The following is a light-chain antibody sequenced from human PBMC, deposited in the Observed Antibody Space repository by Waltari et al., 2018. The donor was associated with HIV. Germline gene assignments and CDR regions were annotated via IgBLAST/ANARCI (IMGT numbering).Light chain of an antibody. CDR2: DVS. V-gene: IGLV2-14*01. CDR3: SSYTSSSTYV. J-gene: IGLJ1*01. Sequence: QSALTQPASVSGPPGPSITISCTGTTNDVGSSNYVSWHQPHPGEAPKLIIHDVSDRPSGISNRFSGSKSGNTASLTISGLQTEDEADYYCSSYTSSSTYVFGTGTRVTVL. CDR1: TNDVGSSNY.